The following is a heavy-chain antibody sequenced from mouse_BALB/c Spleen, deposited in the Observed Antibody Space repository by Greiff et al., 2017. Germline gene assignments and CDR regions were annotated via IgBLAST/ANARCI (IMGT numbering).Heavy chain of an antibody. CDR1: GYAFSSYW. D-gene: IGHD2-1*01. J-gene: IGHJ2*01. V-gene: IGHV1-80*01. CDR3: ARDHYGNYYFDY. Sequence: QVQLQQSGAELVRPGSSVKISCKASGYAFSSYWMNWVKQRPGQGLEWIGQIYPGDGDTNYNGKFKGKATLTADKSSSTAYMQLSSLTSEDSAVYFCARDHYGNYYFDYWGQGTTLTVSS. CDR2: IYPGDGDT.